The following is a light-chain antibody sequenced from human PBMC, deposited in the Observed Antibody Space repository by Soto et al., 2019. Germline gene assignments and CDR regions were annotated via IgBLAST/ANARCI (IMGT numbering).Light chain of an antibody. Sequence: DIQMTQSPSSLSASVGDRVTITCRASQSISSYLNGYQQKPGKAPKLLIYAASSLQSGVPSRFSGSGSGTDFTLTISSLQPEDFATYYCQQSYSTAIFTFGPGTKVDIK. J-gene: IGKJ3*01. CDR1: QSISSY. CDR2: AAS. V-gene: IGKV1-39*01. CDR3: QQSYSTAIFT.